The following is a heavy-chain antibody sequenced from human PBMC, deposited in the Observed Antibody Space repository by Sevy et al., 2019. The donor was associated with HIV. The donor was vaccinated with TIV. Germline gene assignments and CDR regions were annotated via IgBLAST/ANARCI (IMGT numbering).Heavy chain of an antibody. J-gene: IGHJ4*02. Sequence: SETLSLTCAVYGGSFSGYYWSWIRQPPGKGLEWIGEINHSGSTNYNPSLKSRVTISVDTSKNQFSLKLSSVTAADTAVYYCARGEGKYNWNCLAYFDYWGQGTLVTVSS. V-gene: IGHV4-34*01. CDR2: INHSGST. D-gene: IGHD1-7*01. CDR3: ARGEGKYNWNCLAYFDY. CDR1: GGSFSGYY.